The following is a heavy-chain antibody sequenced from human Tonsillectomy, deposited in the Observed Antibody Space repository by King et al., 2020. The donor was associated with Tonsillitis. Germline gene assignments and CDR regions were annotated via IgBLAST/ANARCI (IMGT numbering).Heavy chain of an antibody. CDR2: IYPSDSDT. V-gene: IGHV5-51*01. Sequence: VQLVESGAEVKKSGESLKISCQGSGYSFTTYWIGWVRQMPGKGLEWMGLIYPSDSDTRYSPSFRGQVTISADKSINTAYLQWSSLKASDTAIYYCARRDTGTCGNAFDVWGHGTMVTVSS. CDR1: GYSFTTYW. J-gene: IGHJ3*01. D-gene: IGHD1-26*01. CDR3: ARRDTGTCGNAFDV.